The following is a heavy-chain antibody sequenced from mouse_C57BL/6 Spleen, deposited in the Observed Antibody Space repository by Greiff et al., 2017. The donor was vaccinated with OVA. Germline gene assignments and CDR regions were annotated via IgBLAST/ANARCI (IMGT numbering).Heavy chain of an antibody. J-gene: IGHJ4*01. CDR3: ARDRATVVANYYAMDY. CDR2: ISDGGSYT. D-gene: IGHD1-1*01. V-gene: IGHV5-4*01. Sequence: EVKVVESGGGLVKPGGSLKLSCAASGFTFSSYAMSWVRQTPEKRLEWVATISDGGSYTYYPDNVKGRFTISRDNAKNNLYLQMSHLKSEDTAMYYCARDRATVVANYYAMDYWGQGTSVTVSS. CDR1: GFTFSSYA.